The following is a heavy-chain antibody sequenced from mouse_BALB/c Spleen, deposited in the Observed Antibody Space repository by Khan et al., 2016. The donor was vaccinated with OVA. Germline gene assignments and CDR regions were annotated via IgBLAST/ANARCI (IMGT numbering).Heavy chain of an antibody. CDR3: ARSNYGPFAY. CDR2: ISSGGDNT. D-gene: IGHD1-1*02. Sequence: EVELVESGGGLVKPGGSLKLSCAASGFTFSSFTMSWVRQTPEKRLEWVASISSGGDNTYYPDSVKGRFTISRDNAKNNLYLQMSSLRSEDTALYSCARSNYGPFAYWGQGTLVTGSA. V-gene: IGHV5-9*03. J-gene: IGHJ3*01. CDR1: GFTFSSFT.